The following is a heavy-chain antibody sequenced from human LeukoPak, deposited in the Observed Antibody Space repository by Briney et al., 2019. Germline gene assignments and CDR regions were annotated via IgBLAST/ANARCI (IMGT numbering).Heavy chain of an antibody. D-gene: IGHD5-18*01. CDR2: INHSGST. CDR1: GGSFSGYY. V-gene: IGHV4-34*01. J-gene: IGHJ4*02. CDR3: ARGSPRGYGTHRWFLDY. Sequence: SETLSLTCAVYGGSFSGYYWSWIRQPPGKGLEWIGEINHSGSTNYNPSLKSRVTISVDTSKNQFSLKLSSVTAADTAVYYCARGSPRGYGTHRWFLDYWGQGTLVTVSS.